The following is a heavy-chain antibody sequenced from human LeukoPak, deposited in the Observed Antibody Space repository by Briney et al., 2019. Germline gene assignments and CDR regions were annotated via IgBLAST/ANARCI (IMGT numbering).Heavy chain of an antibody. CDR2: IYPGDSDT. D-gene: IGHD3-22*01. Sequence: GESLKISCKGSGYSFTSYWIAWVRQMPGKGLEWMGIIYPGDSDTRYSPSFQGQATISADKSISTAYLQWSSLKASDTAMYYCARQTYYYDNSGYFAYWGQGTLVTVSS. J-gene: IGHJ4*02. CDR1: GYSFTSYW. V-gene: IGHV5-51*01. CDR3: ARQTYYYDNSGYFAY.